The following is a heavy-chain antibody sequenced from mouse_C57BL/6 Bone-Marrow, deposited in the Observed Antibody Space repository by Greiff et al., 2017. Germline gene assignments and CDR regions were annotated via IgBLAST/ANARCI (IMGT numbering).Heavy chain of an antibody. Sequence: VQLQQPGAELVKPGASVKVSCKASGYTFTSYWLHWVKQRPGQGLEWIGRIHPSDSDTNYTQKFKGKSTLTVDKSSSTAYMQLSSLTSEDSAVYYCACYSNYEGDDWGEGTTLTVAS. CDR2: IHPSDSDT. CDR3: ACYSNYEGDD. CDR1: GYTFTSYW. D-gene: IGHD2-5*01. J-gene: IGHJ2*01. V-gene: IGHV1-74*01.